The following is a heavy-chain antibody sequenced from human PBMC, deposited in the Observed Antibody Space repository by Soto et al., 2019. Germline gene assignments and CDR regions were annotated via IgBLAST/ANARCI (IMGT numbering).Heavy chain of an antibody. CDR3: ARDPHEFWSSFFFDP. CDR2: ISPYNGET. J-gene: IGHJ5*02. D-gene: IGHD3-3*01. V-gene: IGHV1-18*01. CDR1: GYPFGTYG. Sequence: QVQLVRSGAEVKKPGASVKVSCKASGYPFGTYGINWVRRAPGQRLEWMGWISPYNGETKSAQNFQDRVTMSTDTSTNTAYMELKSLRSDDTAVYYCARDPHEFWSSFFFDPWGQGTLVTVSS.